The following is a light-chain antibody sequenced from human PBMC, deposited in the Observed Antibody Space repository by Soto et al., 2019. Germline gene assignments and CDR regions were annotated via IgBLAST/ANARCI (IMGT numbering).Light chain of an antibody. J-gene: IGKJ1*01. V-gene: IGKV3-20*01. CDR2: GAS. CDR1: QSVSSY. Sequence: IVSTQSPATLSLSPGERATLSCRASQSVSSYLAWYQQKPGQAPRLLIYGASSRATGIPDRFSGSGSGTDFTLTISRLEPEDFAVYYCQQYGSSPRTFGQGTKVDIK. CDR3: QQYGSSPRT.